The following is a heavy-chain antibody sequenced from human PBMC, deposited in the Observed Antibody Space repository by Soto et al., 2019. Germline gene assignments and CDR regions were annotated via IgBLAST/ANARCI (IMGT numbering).Heavy chain of an antibody. CDR2: INPSGGST. CDR1: GYPFTSYY. CDR3: ARGAVSSTPHYYYGMDV. Sequence: ASLKVSCKASGYPFTSYYMHWVRQAPVQGLEWMGIINPSGGSTSYAQKFQGRVTMTRDTSTSTVYTELSSLRSEDTAVYYCARGAVSSTPHYYYGMDVWGQGTTVTVSS. V-gene: IGHV1-46*01. J-gene: IGHJ6*02.